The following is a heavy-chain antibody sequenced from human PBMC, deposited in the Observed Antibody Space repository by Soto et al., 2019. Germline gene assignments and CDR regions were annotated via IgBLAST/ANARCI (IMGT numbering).Heavy chain of an antibody. D-gene: IGHD3-3*01. V-gene: IGHV3-21*01. CDR2: ISSSSSYI. Sequence: PGGSLRLSCAASGFTFSSYSMNWVRQAPGKGLEWVSSISSSSSYIYYADSVKGRFTISRDNAKNSLYLQMNSLRAEDTAVYYCARGDSLTYYDFWSGVVSSDYWGQGTLVTVSS. CDR3: ARGDSLTYYDFWSGVVSSDY. CDR1: GFTFSSYS. J-gene: IGHJ4*02.